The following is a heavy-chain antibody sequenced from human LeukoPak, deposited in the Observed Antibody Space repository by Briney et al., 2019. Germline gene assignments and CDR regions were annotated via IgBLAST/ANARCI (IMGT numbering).Heavy chain of an antibody. CDR3: ARETSSSWYSPYYYYYGMDV. V-gene: IGHV1-46*01. CDR2: INPSGGST. D-gene: IGHD6-13*01. Sequence: ASVKVSCKASGYTFTSYYMHWVRQAPGQGLEWMGIINPSGGSTSYAQKFQGRVTMTRDTSTSTVYMELSSLRSEDTAVYYCARETSSSWYSPYYYYYGMDVWGQGTTVTVSS. J-gene: IGHJ6*02. CDR1: GYTFTSYY.